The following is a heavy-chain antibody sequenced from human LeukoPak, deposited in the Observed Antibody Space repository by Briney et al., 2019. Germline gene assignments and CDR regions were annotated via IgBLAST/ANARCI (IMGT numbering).Heavy chain of an antibody. CDR3: ARESSWYRGGQYNWFDP. CDR2: IWYDGSNK. J-gene: IGHJ5*02. Sequence: PGGSLRLSCAASGFTFSSYGMHWVRQAPGKGLEWVAVIWYDGSNKYYADSVKGRFTISRDNSKNTLYLQMNSLRAEDTAVYYCARESSWYRGGQYNWFDPWGQGTLVTVSS. V-gene: IGHV3-33*01. D-gene: IGHD6-13*01. CDR1: GFTFSSYG.